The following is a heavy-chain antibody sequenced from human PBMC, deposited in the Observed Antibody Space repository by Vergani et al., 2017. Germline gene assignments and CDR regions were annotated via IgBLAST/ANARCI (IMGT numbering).Heavy chain of an antibody. V-gene: IGHV3-21*01. J-gene: IGHJ4*02. D-gene: IGHD3-22*01. CDR1: GFTFSSYS. Sequence: EVQLVESGGALVKPGGSLRLSCAASGFTFSSYSMNWVRQAPGKGLEWVSSISSSSSYIYYADSVKGRFTISRDNAKNSLYLQMNSLRAEDTAVYYCARDLFYYDSSGYYSGFFDYWGQGTLVTVSS. CDR3: ARDLFYYDSSGYYSGFFDY. CDR2: ISSSSSYI.